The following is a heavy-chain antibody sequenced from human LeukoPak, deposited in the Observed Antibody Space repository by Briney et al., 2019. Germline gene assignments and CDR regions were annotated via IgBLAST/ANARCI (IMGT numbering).Heavy chain of an antibody. Sequence: SVKVSCMASGGTFSSYAISWVRQAPGQGLEWMGRIIPILGIANYAQKFQGRVTITADKSTSTAYMELSSLRSEDTAAYYCARESTYYYDSSGYVPFDPWGQGTLVTVSS. V-gene: IGHV1-69*04. D-gene: IGHD3-22*01. CDR1: GGTFSSYA. J-gene: IGHJ5*02. CDR3: ARESTYYYDSSGYVPFDP. CDR2: IIPILGIA.